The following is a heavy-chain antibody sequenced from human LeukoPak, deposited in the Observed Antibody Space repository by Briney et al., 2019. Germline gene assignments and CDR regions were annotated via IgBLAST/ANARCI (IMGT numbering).Heavy chain of an antibody. Sequence: KPSETLSLTCAVYGGSFSGYYWGWIRQPPGKGLEWIGEINHSGSTNYNPSLKSRVTISVDTSKNQFSLKLSSVTAANTAVYYCARDSPVAYWGQGTLVTVSS. CDR2: INHSGST. CDR1: GGSFSGYY. CDR3: ARDSPVAY. V-gene: IGHV4-34*01. J-gene: IGHJ4*02. D-gene: IGHD6-19*01.